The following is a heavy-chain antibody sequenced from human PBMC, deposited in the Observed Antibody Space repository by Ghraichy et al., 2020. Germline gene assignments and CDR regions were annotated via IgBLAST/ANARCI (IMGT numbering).Heavy chain of an antibody. J-gene: IGHJ2*01. D-gene: IGHD6-13*01. Sequence: SETLSLTCTVSGYSISSGYYWAWIRQPPGKGLEWIGSIDYSGRTYYNSALKSRVTISVDTSKNQFSLKLSPVTAADTAVYYCARAVAAAGPWYFDLWGRGTLVTVSS. CDR2: IDYSGRT. V-gene: IGHV4-38-2*02. CDR3: ARAVAAAGPWYFDL. CDR1: GYSISSGYY.